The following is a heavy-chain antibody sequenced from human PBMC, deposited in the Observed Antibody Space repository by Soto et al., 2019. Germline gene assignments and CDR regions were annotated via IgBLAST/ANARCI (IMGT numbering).Heavy chain of an antibody. CDR1: RGSISSYY. D-gene: IGHD3-10*01. V-gene: IGHV4-59*01. CDR3: ARDRGRLLWFGELPQSYYGMDV. J-gene: IGHJ6*02. Sequence: SDTLSLTSTVSRGSISSYYSRSIRQPPSCVLEWIGYIYYSGSTNYNPSLKSRVTISVDTSKNQFSLKLSSVTAADTAVYYCARDRGRLLWFGELPQSYYGMDVWGQGTTVT. CDR2: IYYSGST.